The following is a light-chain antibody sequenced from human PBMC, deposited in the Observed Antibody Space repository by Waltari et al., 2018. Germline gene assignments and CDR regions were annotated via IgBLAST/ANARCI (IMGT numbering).Light chain of an antibody. CDR2: QDR. V-gene: IGLV3-1*01. CDR3: QAWDSSTGV. CDR1: KLGDKY. Sequence: SYELTQPPSVSVSPGQTASITCSGDKLGDKYACWYQQKPGQSPVLVIYQDRKRPSGSPERFSGSNSGNTATLTISGTQAMDEAVYYCQAWDSSTGVFGTGTKVTVL. J-gene: IGLJ1*01.